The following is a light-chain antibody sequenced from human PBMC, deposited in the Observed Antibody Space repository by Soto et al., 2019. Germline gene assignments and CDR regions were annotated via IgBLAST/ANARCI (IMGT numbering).Light chain of an antibody. CDR3: QHYNNWLWT. Sequence: EFVLTQSPGTLSLSPGEGATLSCRASQSVDSNYLAWYQQKPGQAPRLLIFGASTRATGIPARFSGSGSGTKFTLTISSLQSEDFAVYYCQHYNNWLWTFGQGTKVDNK. CDR1: QSVDSN. V-gene: IGKV3-15*01. CDR2: GAS. J-gene: IGKJ1*01.